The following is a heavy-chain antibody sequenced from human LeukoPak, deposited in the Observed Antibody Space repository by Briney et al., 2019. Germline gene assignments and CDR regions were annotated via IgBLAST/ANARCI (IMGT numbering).Heavy chain of an antibody. CDR1: GYTFISYA. CDR3: ARTADYYYGMDV. Sequence: ASVKVSCKASGYTFISYAMHWVRQAPGHRLEWMGWINAGNGNTKYSQKFQGRVTITRDTSASTAYMELSSLRSEDTAVYYCARTADYYYGMDVWGQGTTVTVSS. V-gene: IGHV1-3*01. D-gene: IGHD2-21*02. J-gene: IGHJ6*02. CDR2: INAGNGNT.